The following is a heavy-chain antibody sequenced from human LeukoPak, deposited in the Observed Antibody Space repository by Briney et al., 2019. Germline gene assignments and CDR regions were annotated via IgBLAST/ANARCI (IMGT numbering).Heavy chain of an antibody. CDR2: IRSKANSYAT. D-gene: IGHD6-6*01. J-gene: IGHJ4*02. CDR3: TTHSSSSGCY. CDR1: GFTFSGSA. V-gene: IGHV3-73*01. Sequence: GGSLRLSCAASGFTFSGSAMHRVRQASGKGLEWVGRIRSKANSYATAYAASVKGRFTVSRDDSKNTAYLQMNSLKTEDTAVYYCTTHSSSSGCYWGQGTLVTVSS.